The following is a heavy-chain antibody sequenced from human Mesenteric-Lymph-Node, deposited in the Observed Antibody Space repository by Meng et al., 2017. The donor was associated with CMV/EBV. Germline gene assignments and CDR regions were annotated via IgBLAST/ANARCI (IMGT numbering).Heavy chain of an antibody. CDR2: INPSGGST. Sequence: ASVKVSCKASGYTFTSYYMHWVRQAPGQGLEWMGIINPSGGSTSYAQKFQGRVTMTRDTSTSTVYMELNSLRVEDTAVYYCARAPLVGSIGSCSGDTCYFDYWGQGTLVTVSS. D-gene: IGHD2-15*01. J-gene: IGHJ4*02. V-gene: IGHV1-46*01. CDR3: ARAPLVGSIGSCSGDTCYFDY. CDR1: GYTFTSYY.